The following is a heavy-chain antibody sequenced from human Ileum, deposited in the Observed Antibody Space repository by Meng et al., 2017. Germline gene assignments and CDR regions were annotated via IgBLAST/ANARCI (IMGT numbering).Heavy chain of an antibody. CDR1: SGSFTNNNYY. V-gene: IGHV4-39*01. Sequence: QLRLQESGPGLVKPSETLSLTCSVSSGSFTNNNYYWVWIRRPPGKGLEWIGSIYYGGSTYYNPSLKSRVTISVDTSTNQFSLKLISVTAADTAVHYCARRAHYGDPPRWGQGTLVTVSS. CDR3: ARRAHYGDPPR. CDR2: IYYGGST. D-gene: IGHD4-17*01. J-gene: IGHJ4*02.